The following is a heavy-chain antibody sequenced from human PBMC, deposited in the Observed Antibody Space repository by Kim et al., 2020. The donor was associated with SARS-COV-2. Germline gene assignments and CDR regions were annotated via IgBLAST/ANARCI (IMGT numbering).Heavy chain of an antibody. V-gene: IGHV3-30*03. D-gene: IGHD3-22*01. Sequence: GGYLRLSCETSGFRFGGYDMHWVRQAPGKGPEWVAEISFDGKKTQYVESVRGRFTISRDKFKSTLYLQLNSLRPEDTAVYYCVRELSHSSTYFGYWGQGTLVRVSS. J-gene: IGHJ4*02. CDR3: VRELSHSSTYFGY. CDR1: GFRFGGYD. CDR2: ISFDGKKT.